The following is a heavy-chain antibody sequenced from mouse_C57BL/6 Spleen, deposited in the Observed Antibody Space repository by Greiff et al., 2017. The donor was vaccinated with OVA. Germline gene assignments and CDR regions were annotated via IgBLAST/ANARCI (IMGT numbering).Heavy chain of an antibody. D-gene: IGHD5-1*01. J-gene: IGHJ4*01. CDR1: GYAFPDHT. Sequence: QVQLQQSDAELVKPGASVKISCKVSGYAFPDHTIHWMKQRPEQGLEWIGYIYPRDGRTKYTEKFKGRATLTADKSSSTAYMQLNSLTSEDSAVYCGGGYSTMDYWGQGTSVTVS. CDR3: GGYSTMDY. V-gene: IGHV1-78*01. CDR2: IYPRDGRT.